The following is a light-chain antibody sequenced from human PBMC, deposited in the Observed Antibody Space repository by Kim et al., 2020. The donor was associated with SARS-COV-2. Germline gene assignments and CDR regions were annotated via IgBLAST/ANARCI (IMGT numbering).Light chain of an antibody. CDR1: SSDVGGYNY. CDR3: SSYAGSNNV. V-gene: IGLV2-8*01. CDR2: EVS. Sequence: QSALIQPPSASGSPGQAVTISCTGASSDVGGYNYVSWYQQHPGKAPKLMIYEVSKRPSGVPDRFSGSKSGNTASLTVYGLQAEDEADYYCSSYAGSNNVFGRGTQLTVL. J-gene: IGLJ2*01.